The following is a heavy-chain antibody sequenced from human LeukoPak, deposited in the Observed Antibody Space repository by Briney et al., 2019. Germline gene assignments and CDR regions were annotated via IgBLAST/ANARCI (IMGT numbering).Heavy chain of an antibody. CDR1: GYTFTSYG. V-gene: IGHV1-18*01. Sequence: ASVKVSCKASGYTFTSYGISWVRQAPGQGLEWMGWISAYNGNTNYAQKLQGRVTMTTDTSTSTAHMELRSLRSDDTAVYYCARTVQTLWRAGDYWGQGTLVTVSS. D-gene: IGHD3-16*01. CDR3: ARTVQTLWRAGDY. J-gene: IGHJ4*02. CDR2: ISAYNGNT.